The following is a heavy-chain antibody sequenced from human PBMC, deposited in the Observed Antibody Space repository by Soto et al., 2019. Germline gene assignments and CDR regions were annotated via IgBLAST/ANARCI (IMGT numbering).Heavy chain of an antibody. CDR2: ISYDGSNK. J-gene: IGHJ4*02. CDR3: AIDSSRYGSGRDLTDY. D-gene: IGHD3-9*01. CDR1: GFTFSSYG. V-gene: IGHV3-30*03. Sequence: GGSLRLSCAASGFTFSSYGMHWVRQAPGKGLEWVAVISYDGSNKYYADSVKGRFTISRDNSKNTLYLQMNSLRAEDTAVYYCAIDSSRYGSGRDLTDYWGQRTLVTVSS.